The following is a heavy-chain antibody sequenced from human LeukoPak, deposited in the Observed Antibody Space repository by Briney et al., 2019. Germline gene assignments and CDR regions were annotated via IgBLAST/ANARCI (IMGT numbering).Heavy chain of an antibody. J-gene: IGHJ4*02. CDR2: IKQDGSEK. V-gene: IGHV3-7*03. CDR3: ATSSPMVRPDFDY. Sequence: GGSLRLSCAASGFTVSSNYMSWVRQAPGKGLEWVANIKQDGSEKYYVDSVKGRFTISRDNAKNTLYLQMNSLRAEDTAVYYCATSSPMVRPDFDYWGQGTLVTVSS. D-gene: IGHD3-10*01. CDR1: GFTVSSNY.